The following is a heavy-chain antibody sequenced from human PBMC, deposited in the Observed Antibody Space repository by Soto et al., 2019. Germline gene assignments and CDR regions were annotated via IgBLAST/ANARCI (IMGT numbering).Heavy chain of an antibody. CDR3: ARAGQDYGASGYAD. Sequence: QVKLVQSGTEVKKPGASIKVSCKASGYSFATSGMTWVRQAPGQGLEWMGWISVYNGNTNYDKNLQDGVTMTTDTATTTAYLEVRNLRSEDTAVYYCARAGQDYGASGYADWGQGTLVTVSS. CDR1: GYSFATSG. CDR2: ISVYNGNT. J-gene: IGHJ4*02. V-gene: IGHV1-18*01. D-gene: IGHD3-22*01.